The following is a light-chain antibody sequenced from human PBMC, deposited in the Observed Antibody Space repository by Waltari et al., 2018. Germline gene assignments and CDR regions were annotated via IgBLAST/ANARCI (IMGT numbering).Light chain of an antibody. V-gene: IGKV1-17*01. CDR3: LQHNSYPLT. CDR1: QGINNY. J-gene: IGKJ4*01. CDR2: AAT. Sequence: DIQMTQSPSSLSASVGDTVTITCRASQGINNYLNWFQQKPGKAPKLLIYAATTLQSGVPSSFSGSGSGTEFTLTISSLQPEDFAVYYCLQHNSYPLTFGGGTIVEIK.